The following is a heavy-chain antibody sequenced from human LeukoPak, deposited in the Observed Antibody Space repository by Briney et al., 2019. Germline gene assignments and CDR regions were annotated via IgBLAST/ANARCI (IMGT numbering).Heavy chain of an antibody. V-gene: IGHV4-38-2*01. CDR3: AKAGTTGIHHWFDP. D-gene: IGHD1-1*01. Sequence: PSETLSLTCVVSGYSISNDYYWGWIRQPPGRGLEWIGNIYHSGGSYYNPSLKSRVTILVDTSKNQFSLKLSSVTAADTAVYYCAKAGTTGIHHWFDPWGQGNLVTVSS. J-gene: IGHJ5*02. CDR1: GYSISNDYY. CDR2: IYHSGGS.